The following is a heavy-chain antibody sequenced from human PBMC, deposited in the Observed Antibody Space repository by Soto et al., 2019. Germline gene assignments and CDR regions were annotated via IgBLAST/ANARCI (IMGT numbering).Heavy chain of an antibody. CDR3: ARGGIWGVSWNWFDT. CDR2: IDSAGDA. V-gene: IGHV3-13*01. J-gene: IGHJ5*02. Sequence: EVQLVESGGGLVQPGGSLRLSCAASGFTFSSHDMHWVRQVTGKGLEWVSGIDSAGDAKYPASVKGRFTISRENAKNSLHLQMNSLRAGDTAVYYCARGGIWGVSWNWFDTWGQGTLVTVPS. D-gene: IGHD3-10*01. CDR1: GFTFSSHD.